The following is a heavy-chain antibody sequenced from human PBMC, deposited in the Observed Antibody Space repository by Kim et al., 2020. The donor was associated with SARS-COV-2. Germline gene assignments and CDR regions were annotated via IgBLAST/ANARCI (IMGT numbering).Heavy chain of an antibody. Sequence: GSTYYNPSLKSRVIMSVDTSKNQFSLKLSSVTAADTAVYYCARDGYSYLDVRGQGTTVIVSS. CDR2: GST. CDR3: ARDGYSYLDV. D-gene: IGHD5-18*01. J-gene: IGHJ6*01. V-gene: IGHV4-31*02.